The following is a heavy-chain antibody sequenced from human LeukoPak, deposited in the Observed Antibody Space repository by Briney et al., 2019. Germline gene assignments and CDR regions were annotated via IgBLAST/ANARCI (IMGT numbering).Heavy chain of an antibody. J-gene: IGHJ4*02. Sequence: GGSLRLSCAASGFTFSSYAMTWVRQAPGKGLERVSAISGSGGIPYHADSVKGRFTISRDNSKNTLYLQMNSLRAEDTAVYYCAKERNWGFFDYWGQGTLVTVSS. CDR3: AKERNWGFFDY. CDR2: ISGSGGIP. V-gene: IGHV3-23*01. CDR1: GFTFSSYA. D-gene: IGHD7-27*01.